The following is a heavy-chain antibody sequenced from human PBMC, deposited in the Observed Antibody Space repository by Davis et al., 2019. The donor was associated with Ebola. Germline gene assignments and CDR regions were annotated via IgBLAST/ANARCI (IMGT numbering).Heavy chain of an antibody. V-gene: IGHV3-7*03. CDR3: AKGRGWYDYYYGMDV. Sequence: GGSLRLSCVASGLIFSNYWMSWVRQAPGKGLEWVANIKQDGSEKYYVDSVKGRFTISRDNAKNSLYLQMNSLRAEDTALYYCAKGRGWYDYYYGMDVWGKGTTVTVSS. J-gene: IGHJ6*04. D-gene: IGHD6-19*01. CDR2: IKQDGSEK. CDR1: GLIFSNYW.